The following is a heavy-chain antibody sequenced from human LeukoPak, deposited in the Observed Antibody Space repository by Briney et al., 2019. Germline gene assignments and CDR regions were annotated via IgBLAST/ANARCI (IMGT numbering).Heavy chain of an antibody. CDR3: ARDPAVERAVAANWFDP. CDR2: ISYDGSNK. J-gene: IGHJ5*02. Sequence: PGRSLRLSCAASGFTFSSYAMHWVRQAPGKGLEWVAVISYDGSNKYYADSVKGRFTISRDNSKNTLYLQMNSLRAEDTAAYYCARDPAVERAVAANWFDPWGQGTLVTVSS. D-gene: IGHD6-19*01. CDR1: GFTFSSYA. V-gene: IGHV3-30-3*01.